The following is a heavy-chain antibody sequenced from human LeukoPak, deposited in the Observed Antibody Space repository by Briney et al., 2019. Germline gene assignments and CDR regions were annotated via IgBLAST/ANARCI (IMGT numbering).Heavy chain of an antibody. CDR3: ARYCSGGSCYDYDAFDI. V-gene: IGHV4-38-2*02. CDR1: GYSISSGYF. CDR2: IHSGESP. D-gene: IGHD2-15*01. Sequence: SETLSLTCTVSGYSISSGYFWGWIRQPPGKGLEWIGIIHSGESPYYSPSLESRITISIDTSMNQFSLKLSSVTAADTAVYYCARYCSGGSCYDYDAFDIWGQGTMVTVSS. J-gene: IGHJ3*02.